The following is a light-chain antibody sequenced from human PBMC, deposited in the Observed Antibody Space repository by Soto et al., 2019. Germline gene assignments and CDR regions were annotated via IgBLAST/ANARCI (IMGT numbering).Light chain of an antibody. J-gene: IGLJ2*01. CDR3: SSYTRSSTPL. CDR2: DVS. V-gene: IGLV2-14*01. CDR1: SSDVGGYNY. Sequence: QSALTQPASVSGSPGQSITISCTGTSSDVGGYNYVSWYQQHPGKAHKLMIYDVSNRPSGVSNRFSGSKSGNTASLTISGRQAEDEADYYCSSYTRSSTPLFGGGTKRTVL.